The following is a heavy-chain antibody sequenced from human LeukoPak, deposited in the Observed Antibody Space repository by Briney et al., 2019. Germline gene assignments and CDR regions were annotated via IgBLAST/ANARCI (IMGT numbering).Heavy chain of an antibody. J-gene: IGHJ5*02. CDR1: GYTFTGYY. CDR3: ARTNSKGRQWFDP. CDR2: INPNSGGT. D-gene: IGHD6-13*01. Sequence: WASVKVSCKASGYTFTGYYIHWVRQAPGQGLEWMGWINPNSGGTNYAQKFQGRVTMTRDTSISTAYMELSRLRSDDTAVYYCARTNSKGRQWFDPWGQGTLVTVSS. V-gene: IGHV1-2*02.